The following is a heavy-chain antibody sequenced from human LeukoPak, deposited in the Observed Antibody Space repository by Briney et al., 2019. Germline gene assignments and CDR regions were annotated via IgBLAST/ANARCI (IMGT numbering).Heavy chain of an antibody. CDR3: AKAGGATMTYIDY. J-gene: IGHJ4*02. CDR1: GFTFDDYA. Sequence: GGSLRLSCAASGFTFDDYAMHWVRQAPGKGLEWVSGITYNSGTIGYADSVKGRFTISRDNAKNSLYLQMNSLRGEDTALYYCAKAGGATMTYIDYWGQGTLDTVSS. D-gene: IGHD5-24*01. CDR2: ITYNSGTI. V-gene: IGHV3-9*01.